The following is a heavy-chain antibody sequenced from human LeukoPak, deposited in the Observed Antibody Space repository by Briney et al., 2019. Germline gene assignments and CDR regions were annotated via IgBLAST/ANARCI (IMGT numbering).Heavy chain of an antibody. V-gene: IGHV4-59*01. Sequence: SETLSLTCTVSGGSISSYYWSWIRQPPGKGLEWIGYIYDSGKTNYNPSLKSRVTISVDTSKNQFSLKLNSVTAADTAVYYCARGNVVFDYWGQGTLVTVSS. J-gene: IGHJ4*02. CDR1: GGSISSYY. CDR3: ARGNVVFDY. D-gene: IGHD1-1*01. CDR2: IYDSGKT.